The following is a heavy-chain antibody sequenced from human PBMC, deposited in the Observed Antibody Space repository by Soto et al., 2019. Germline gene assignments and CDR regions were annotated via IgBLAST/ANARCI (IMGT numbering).Heavy chain of an antibody. D-gene: IGHD3-10*01. J-gene: IGHJ4*02. CDR2: LSGSGGTT. V-gene: IGHV3-23*01. CDR3: AKQRAGYGSGTDTYYFDL. CDR1: GFTFSTYA. Sequence: EVQLLESGGGLVQPGGSLRLSCSTSGFTFSTYAMNWVRQAPGKGLEWVSALSGSGGTTYYADSVRGRFTISRDNSKNTMFLQMNSLRAEDTALYYCAKQRAGYGSGTDTYYFDLGGQGNPVTVAS.